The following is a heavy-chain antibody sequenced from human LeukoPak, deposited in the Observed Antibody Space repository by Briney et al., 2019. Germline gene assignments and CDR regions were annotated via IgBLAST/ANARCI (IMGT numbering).Heavy chain of an antibody. V-gene: IGHV3-7*01. D-gene: IGHD5-12*01. CDR1: GVIFNQYW. Sequence: PGGSLRLSCAASGVIFNQYWMSWVRQAPGRGLEWVANIDQDGSEKHYVDSVKGRFTISRDNARNSLYLQMNSLRAEDTAVYYCARVRYSGYDAFDIWGQGTRVTVSS. CDR3: ARVRYSGYDAFDI. J-gene: IGHJ3*02. CDR2: IDQDGSEK.